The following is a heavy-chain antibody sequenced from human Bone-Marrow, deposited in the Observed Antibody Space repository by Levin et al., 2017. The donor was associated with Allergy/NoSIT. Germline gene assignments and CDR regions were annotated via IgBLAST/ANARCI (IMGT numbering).Heavy chain of an antibody. D-gene: IGHD6-19*01. CDR1: GYSIESGDY. V-gene: IGHV4-38-2*01. J-gene: IGHJ4*02. CDR2: VYYSGST. Sequence: SETLSLTCAVSGYSIESGDYWGWIRQPPGKGLEWIGSVYYSGSTVYNPSFKSRVTISVDRSKNQFSLELTSVNAADTAVYYCARTSSGWSYFESWGQGTLVTVSS. CDR3: ARTSSGWSYFES.